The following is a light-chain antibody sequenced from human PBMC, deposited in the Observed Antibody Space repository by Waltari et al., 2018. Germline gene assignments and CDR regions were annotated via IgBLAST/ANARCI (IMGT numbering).Light chain of an antibody. J-gene: IGLJ2*01. CDR1: NRDISNYNY. Sequence: QSALTQPASVSGSPGQSITIPCSGTNRDISNYNYVSWYQHHPGSGPKLVIYEVSNRPSGISSRFSGSKSGSTASLTISGLQAEDEAIYFCSSYSGTNNSVVFGGGTKLTVL. CDR3: SSYSGTNNSVV. CDR2: EVS. V-gene: IGLV2-14*01.